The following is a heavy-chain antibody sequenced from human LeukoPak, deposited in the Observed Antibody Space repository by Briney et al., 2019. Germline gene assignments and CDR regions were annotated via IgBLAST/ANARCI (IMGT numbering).Heavy chain of an antibody. Sequence: SETLSLTCTVRGGSISSYYWSWIRQPPGKGLEWIGYIYYSGSTNYNPSLKSRVTISVDTSKNQFSLKLSSVTAADTAVYYCARLGRSRGELSLRNYYLDYWGQGTLVTVSS. CDR1: GGSISSYY. D-gene: IGHD3-16*02. CDR2: IYYSGST. CDR3: ARLGRSRGELSLRNYYLDY. J-gene: IGHJ4*02. V-gene: IGHV4-59*01.